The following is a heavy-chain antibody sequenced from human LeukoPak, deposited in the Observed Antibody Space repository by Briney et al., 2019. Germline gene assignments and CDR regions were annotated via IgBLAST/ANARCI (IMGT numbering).Heavy chain of an antibody. D-gene: IGHD3-10*01. V-gene: IGHV1-2*02. CDR1: GYTFTGYY. Sequence: GASVKVSCKASGYTFTGYYMHWVRQAPGQGLEWMGWINPNSGGTNYAQKFQGRVTMTRDTSISTAYMELSRLRSDDTAVYYCARGRRITMVRGVIMGGFDYWGQGTLVTVSS. J-gene: IGHJ4*02. CDR2: INPNSGGT. CDR3: ARGRRITMVRGVIMGGFDY.